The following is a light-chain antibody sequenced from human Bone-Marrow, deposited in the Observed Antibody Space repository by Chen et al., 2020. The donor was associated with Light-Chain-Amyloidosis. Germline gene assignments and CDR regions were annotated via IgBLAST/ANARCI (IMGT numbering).Light chain of an antibody. CDR2: RDT. V-gene: IGLV3-25*03. Sequence: SYEPAQPHSVSASPGQTARITCSGDDLPTKYAYWYQQKPGQAPVLVIHRDTGRPSGISERFSGSSSGTTATLTISGVQAEDEADYHCQSADSSGTYEVIFGGGTKLTVL. CDR3: QSADSSGTYEVI. J-gene: IGLJ2*01. CDR1: DLPTKY.